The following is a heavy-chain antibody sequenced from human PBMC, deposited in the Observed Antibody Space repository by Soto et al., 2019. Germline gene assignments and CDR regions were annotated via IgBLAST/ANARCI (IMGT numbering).Heavy chain of an antibody. CDR3: ASGGIAARLDY. Sequence: SETLSLTCTVSGGSISSYYCSWIRQPPGKGLEWIGYIYYSGSTNYNPSLKSRVTISVDTSKNQFSLKLSSVTAADTAVYYCASGGIAARLDYWGQGTLVTVSS. CDR1: GGSISSYY. V-gene: IGHV4-59*01. D-gene: IGHD6-6*01. J-gene: IGHJ4*02. CDR2: IYYSGST.